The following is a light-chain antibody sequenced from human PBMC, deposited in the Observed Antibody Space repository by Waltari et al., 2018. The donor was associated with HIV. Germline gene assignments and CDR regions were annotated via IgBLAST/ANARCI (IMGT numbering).Light chain of an antibody. V-gene: IGKV3-20*01. CDR2: GAS. CDR1: QSVSSSY. Sequence: VLTQSPGTLSLSPGERATLSCRASQSVSSSYLAWYQQRPGQAPRLLIYGASSRTAGIPDRFTGSVSATAFTLTISRLGSEDFAVSCCQHLDTSLPKYTFGQGTKLESK. J-gene: IGKJ2*01. CDR3: QHLDTSLPKYT.